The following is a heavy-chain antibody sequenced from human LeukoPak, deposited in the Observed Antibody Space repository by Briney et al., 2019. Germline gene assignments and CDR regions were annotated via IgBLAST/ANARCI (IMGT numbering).Heavy chain of an antibody. J-gene: IGHJ3*02. V-gene: IGHV4-4*07. CDR2: IYTSGST. D-gene: IGHD3-22*01. Sequence: SETLSLTCTVSGGSISSYYWSWIRQPAGKGLEWIGRIYTSGSTNYNPSLKSRVTMSVDTSKNQFSLKLSSVTAADTAVYYCARVGNSGYYYQWYDAFDIWGQGTVVTVSS. CDR3: ARVGNSGYYYQWYDAFDI. CDR1: GGSISSYY.